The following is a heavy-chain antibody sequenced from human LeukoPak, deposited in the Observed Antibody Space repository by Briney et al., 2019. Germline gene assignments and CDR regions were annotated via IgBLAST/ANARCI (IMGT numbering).Heavy chain of an antibody. J-gene: IGHJ4*02. Sequence: ASVKVSCKASGYTFTSYAMNWVRQAPGQGLEWMGWINTNTGNPTYAQAFTGRFVFSLDTSVSTAYLQISSRKAEDTAVYYCARVEQWLVHGPFDYWGQGTLVTVSS. D-gene: IGHD6-19*01. CDR2: INTNTGNP. CDR3: ARVEQWLVHGPFDY. V-gene: IGHV7-4-1*02. CDR1: GYTFTSYA.